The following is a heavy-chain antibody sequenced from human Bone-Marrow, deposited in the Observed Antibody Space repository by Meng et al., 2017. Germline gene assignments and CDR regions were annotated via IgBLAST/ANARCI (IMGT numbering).Heavy chain of an antibody. CDR1: VVSFRDYY. J-gene: IGHJ4*02. D-gene: IGHD4-11*01. CDR2: INHSGST. CDR3: ARGPTTMAHDFDY. Sequence: QVQRQQGCAGLVRLAEPRPLTGVGSVVSFRDYYWSWIRQPPGKGLEWIGEINHSGSTHHNPSLESRATISVDTSQNNLSLKLSSVTSADSAVYYCARGPTTMAHDFDYWGQGTLVTVSS. V-gene: IGHV4-34*04.